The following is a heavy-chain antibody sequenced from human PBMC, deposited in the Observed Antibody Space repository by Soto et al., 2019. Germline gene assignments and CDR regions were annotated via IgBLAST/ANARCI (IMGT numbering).Heavy chain of an antibody. Sequence: QVQLQQWGAGLLKPSETLSLTCAVYGGSFSGYYWSWIRQPPGQGLEWIGDINHSGSTNYNPSLRGRVTISVDTSKDQFSLKLGSVTAADTAVYYCARRYFDWLLSGRSWCDPCGQGTLVPVYS. V-gene: IGHV4-34*01. J-gene: IGHJ5*02. CDR3: ARRYFDWLLSGRSWCDP. CDR2: INHSGST. D-gene: IGHD3-9*01. CDR1: GGSFSGYY.